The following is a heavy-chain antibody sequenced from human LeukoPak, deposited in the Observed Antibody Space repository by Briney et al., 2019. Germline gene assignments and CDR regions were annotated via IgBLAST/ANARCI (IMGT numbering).Heavy chain of an antibody. CDR1: GDSISSSSYN. J-gene: IGHJ4*02. Sequence: ASETLSLTCSVSGDSISSSSYNWGWIRQPPGKGLEWIGSISYSGSTKYNPSLKSRITISVDTSKNHFSLKLNSVTAADTAIYYCARQRTVVTPEFFDYWGQGTLVIVSS. D-gene: IGHD4-23*01. CDR3: ARQRTVVTPEFFDY. CDR2: ISYSGST. V-gene: IGHV4-39*01.